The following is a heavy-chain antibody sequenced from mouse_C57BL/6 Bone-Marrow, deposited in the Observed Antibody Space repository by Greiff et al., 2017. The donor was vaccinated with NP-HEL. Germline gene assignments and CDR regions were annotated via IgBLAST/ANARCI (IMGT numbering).Heavy chain of an antibody. D-gene: IGHD2-5*01. J-gene: IGHJ3*01. CDR3: ARGGYYSNYGAY. V-gene: IGHV1-61*01. CDR1: GYTFTRYC. Sequence: VQLQQPGAELVRPGSSVKLSCKASGYTFTRYCLDLVKQRPGPCLSLLFHLSPSDSETHYNQKFKDKATLTVDKSSSTAYMQLSSLTSEDSAVYYCARGGYYSNYGAYWGQGTLVTVSA. CDR2: LSPSDSET.